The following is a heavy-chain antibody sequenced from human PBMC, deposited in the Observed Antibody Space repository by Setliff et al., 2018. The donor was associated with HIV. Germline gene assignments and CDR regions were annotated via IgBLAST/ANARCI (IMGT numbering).Heavy chain of an antibody. J-gene: IGHJ5*02. CDR3: ARCITSVGTRWFDP. V-gene: IGHV4-61*09. Sequence: SETLSLTCTVSGDSINRGSYYWTWIRQPAGKGLEWIGHIYSSGTTNHNPSLKNRVTISVDTSTNQFSLKLRAVTAADTAVYYCARCITSVGTRWFDPWGQGTLVTVSS. CDR2: IYSSGTT. CDR1: GDSINRGSYY.